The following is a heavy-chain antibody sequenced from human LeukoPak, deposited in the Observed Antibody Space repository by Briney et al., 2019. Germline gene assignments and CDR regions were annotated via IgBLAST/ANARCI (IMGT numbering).Heavy chain of an antibody. CDR2: ISAYNGNT. J-gene: IGHJ4*02. Sequence: PGASVKVSCKASGYTFTGYYMHWVRQAPGQGLEWMGWISAYNGNTNYAQKLQGRVTMTTDTSTSTAYMELRSLRSDDTAVYYCARESKEGFNTYHYDSSGSDYWGQGTLVTVSS. CDR1: GYTFTGYY. D-gene: IGHD3-22*01. CDR3: ARESKEGFNTYHYDSSGSDY. V-gene: IGHV1-18*04.